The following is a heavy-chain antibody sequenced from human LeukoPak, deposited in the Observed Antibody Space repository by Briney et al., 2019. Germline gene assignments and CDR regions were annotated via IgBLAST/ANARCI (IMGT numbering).Heavy chain of an antibody. CDR3: ARCVKARVVQSRCYYDS. CDR1: GESFSGHY. D-gene: IGHD2-15*01. V-gene: IGHV4-34*01. J-gene: IGHJ4*02. Sequence: PSETLSLTCAGYGESFSGHYWSWIRQAPEKGLEWIGEINDNGRTHTNLSLESRVTISVDTSKNQFSLRLPSVTAADRAVYYCARCVKARVVQSRCYYDSWGQGTLVTVSS. CDR2: INDNGRT.